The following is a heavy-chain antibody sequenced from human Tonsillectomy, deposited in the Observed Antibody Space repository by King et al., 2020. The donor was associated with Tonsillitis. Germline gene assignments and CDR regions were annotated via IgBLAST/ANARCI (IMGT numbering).Heavy chain of an antibody. V-gene: IGHV1-2*04. J-gene: IGHJ3*02. CDR2: INPNSGDT. CDR1: GYTFTGYF. CDR3: ARGNWDDAFDI. Sequence: QLVQSGAEVKKPGASVKVSCKASGYTFTGYFLHWVRQAPGQGLEWMGWINPNSGDTHYAQRFQAWVTITRDTSISPAYMELSRLRSDDTAVYYCARGNWDDAFDIWGQGTMVTVSS. D-gene: IGHD1-1*01.